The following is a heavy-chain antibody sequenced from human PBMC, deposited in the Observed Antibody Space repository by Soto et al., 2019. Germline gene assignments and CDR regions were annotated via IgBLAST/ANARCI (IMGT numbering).Heavy chain of an antibody. D-gene: IGHD4-17*01. J-gene: IGHJ1*01. V-gene: IGHV3-33*01. CDR2: IWYDGSNN. CDR3: ARELNYGDYVEYFQH. Sequence: QVQLVESGGGVVQPGRSLRLSCAASGFTFSSYGMHWVRQAPGKGLEWVAVIWYDGSNNYYADSVKGRFTISRDNSNNTLYLQMNSLRAEDTAVYYCARELNYGDYVEYFQHWGQGTLVTVSS. CDR1: GFTFSSYG.